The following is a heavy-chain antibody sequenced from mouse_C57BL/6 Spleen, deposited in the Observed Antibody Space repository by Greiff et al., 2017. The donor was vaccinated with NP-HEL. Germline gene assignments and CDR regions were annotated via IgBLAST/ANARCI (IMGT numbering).Heavy chain of an antibody. Sequence: QVQLKESGPELVKPGASVKISCKASGYAFSSSWMNWVKQRPGKGLEWIGRIYPGDGDTNYNGKFKGKATLTADKSSSTAYMQLSSLTSEDSAVYFCARYYGSSPHWYFDVWGTGTTVTVSS. V-gene: IGHV1-82*01. J-gene: IGHJ1*03. CDR1: GYAFSSSW. CDR2: IYPGDGDT. CDR3: ARYYGSSPHWYFDV. D-gene: IGHD1-1*01.